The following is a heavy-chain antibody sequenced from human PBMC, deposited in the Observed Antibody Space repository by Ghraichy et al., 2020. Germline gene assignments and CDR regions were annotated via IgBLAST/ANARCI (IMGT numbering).Heavy chain of an antibody. CDR2: INPSVGVT. J-gene: IGHJ4*02. V-gene: IGHV1-46*01. CDR3: ARDRPSSYSGSVNYNFDY. CDR1: GYTFTSYF. D-gene: IGHD3-10*01. Sequence: ASVKVSCKTSGYTFTSYFIHWVRQAPGQGPEWMGMINPSVGVTIYVEKFQGRVLMTTDTSTNSIYLELRGLRSEDTAIYYRARDRPSSYSGSVNYNFDYWGQGTLVTVSS.